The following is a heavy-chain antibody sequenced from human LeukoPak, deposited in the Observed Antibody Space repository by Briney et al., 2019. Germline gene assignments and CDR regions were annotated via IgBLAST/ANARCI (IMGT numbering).Heavy chain of an antibody. V-gene: IGHV3-23*01. J-gene: IGHJ4*02. CDR2: ISGSGGST. D-gene: IGHD6-13*01. Sequence: GASLRLSCAASGFTFSSYAMSWVRQAPGKGLEWVSAISGSGGSTYYADSVKGRFTISRDNSKNTPYLQMNSLRAEDTAVYYCAKDGVAAPPFDYWGQGTLVTVSS. CDR1: GFTFSSYA. CDR3: AKDGVAAPPFDY.